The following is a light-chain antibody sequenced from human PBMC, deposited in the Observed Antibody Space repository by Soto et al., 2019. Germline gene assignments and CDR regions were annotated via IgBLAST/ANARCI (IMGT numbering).Light chain of an antibody. V-gene: IGLV2-11*01. J-gene: IGLJ1*01. CDR3: CSYAVTYIV. CDR1: STDVGGDPY. CDR2: DVN. Sequence: QSALTQPRSVSGSPGQSVTISCTGTSTDVGGDPYVSWYQQYPGRVPKLMIHDVNRRPSGVPYRFSGSKSGNTAPLTISGLQAEDEADYYCCSYAVTYIVFGTGTKVTVL.